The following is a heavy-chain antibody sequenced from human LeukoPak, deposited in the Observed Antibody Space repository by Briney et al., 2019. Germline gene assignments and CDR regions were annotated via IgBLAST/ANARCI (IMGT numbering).Heavy chain of an antibody. CDR3: ARDRDIGAAVYYFYY. V-gene: IGHV3-30*09. D-gene: IGHD6-13*01. Sequence: GRSLRLSCAAPGFTFSNCAMHWVRQAPGKGLEWVAVIANDGRDKHYADSVRGRFAISRDNSKSTLFLKMNSLGAEDTAVYYCARDRDIGAAVYYFYYWGEGTLVTVSS. CDR1: GFTFSNCA. J-gene: IGHJ4*02. CDR2: IANDGRDK.